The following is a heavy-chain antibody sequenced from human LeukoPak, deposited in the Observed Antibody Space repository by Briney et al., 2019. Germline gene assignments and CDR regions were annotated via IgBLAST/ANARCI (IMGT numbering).Heavy chain of an antibody. Sequence: PSETLSLTCSVSGGSISSGPYFWSWIRQSPGKGLEWIGEINHSGSTNYNPSLKSRVTISVDTSKNQFSLKLSSVTAADTAVYYCARGAITMIVVADPEAPCVFDYWGQGTLVTVSS. J-gene: IGHJ4*02. V-gene: IGHV4-34*01. D-gene: IGHD3-22*01. CDR1: GGSISSGPYF. CDR3: ARGAITMIVVADPEAPCVFDY. CDR2: INHSGST.